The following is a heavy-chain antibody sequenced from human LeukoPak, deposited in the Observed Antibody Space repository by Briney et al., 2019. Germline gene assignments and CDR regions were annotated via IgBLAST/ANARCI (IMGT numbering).Heavy chain of an antibody. CDR3: AKDPRSFYDSSGYSLLY. J-gene: IGHJ4*02. D-gene: IGHD3-22*01. Sequence: GRSLRLSCAASGFTFSYYGMHWVRQAPGKGLEWVAAIWNDGSNKYYADSVKGRFTISRDNSQYTLYLQMNSLRAEDTAVYYCAKDPRSFYDSSGYSLLYWGQGTLVTVSS. CDR1: GFTFSYYG. V-gene: IGHV3-33*06. CDR2: IWNDGSNK.